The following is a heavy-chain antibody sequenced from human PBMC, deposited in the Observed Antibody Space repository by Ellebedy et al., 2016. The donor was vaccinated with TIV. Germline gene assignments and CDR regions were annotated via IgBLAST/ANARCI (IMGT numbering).Heavy chain of an antibody. J-gene: IGHJ4*02. V-gene: IGHV3-23*01. Sequence: PGGSLRLSCATSGFTFTSFAFSWVRQTPGKGLEWVSTITGSGVRTFYADSVNGRFTISRDFSKNTVSLQMSSLSTEDSAIYYCAKGVGFSSGDYFDSWGQGTQGTVSS. CDR2: ITGSGVRT. D-gene: IGHD6-25*01. CDR1: GFTFTSFA. CDR3: AKGVGFSSGDYFDS.